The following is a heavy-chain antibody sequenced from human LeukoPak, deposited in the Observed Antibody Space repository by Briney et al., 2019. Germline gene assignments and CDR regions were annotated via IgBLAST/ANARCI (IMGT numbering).Heavy chain of an antibody. Sequence: SETLSLTCDVSGGSISSGGYSWSWIRQPPGKGLEWIGYIYHSGSTYYHPSLMSRVTISVDRSKNQFSLKLNSVTAADTAVYYCARVKVYNYGHGAYFDYWGQGTLVTVSS. D-gene: IGHD5-18*01. V-gene: IGHV4-30-2*01. CDR3: ARVKVYNYGHGAYFDY. CDR2: IYHSGST. J-gene: IGHJ4*02. CDR1: GGSISSGGYS.